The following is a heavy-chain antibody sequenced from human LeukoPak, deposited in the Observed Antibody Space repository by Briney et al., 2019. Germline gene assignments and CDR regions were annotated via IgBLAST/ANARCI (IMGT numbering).Heavy chain of an antibody. V-gene: IGHV1-2*02. CDR2: FNPDSVGT. CDR1: VYTFTGSF. D-gene: IGHD3-22*01. J-gene: IGHJ4*02. CDR3: ARVVDRGHYDDSSGHRKLLDY. Sequence: SSVKVSCAASVYTFTGSFMYGVRQAPGQGLECMGWFNPDSVGTNYAQKFQGTITMNRDTTISTAYMELSRLRSDDTAVYYCARVVDRGHYDDSSGHRKLLDYWGQGTLVTVSS.